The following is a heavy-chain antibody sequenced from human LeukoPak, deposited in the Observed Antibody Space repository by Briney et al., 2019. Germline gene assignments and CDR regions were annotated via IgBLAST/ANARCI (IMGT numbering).Heavy chain of an antibody. Sequence: GGSLRLSCAASGFTFGDYYMSWIRQAPGKGLEWVSWISGSSSKTSYADSVKGRFTISRDNAKNSVYLQMNSLRAEDTAVYYCARTNSLDYWGQGTLVTVSS. CDR1: GFTFGDYY. CDR3: ARTNSLDY. CDR2: ISGSSSKT. V-gene: IGHV3-11*03. J-gene: IGHJ4*02.